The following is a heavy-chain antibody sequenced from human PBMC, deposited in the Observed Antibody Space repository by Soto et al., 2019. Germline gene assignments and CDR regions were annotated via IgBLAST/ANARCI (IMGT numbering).Heavy chain of an antibody. Sequence: GGSLRLSCAASGFTFSSYGMHWVRQAPGKGLEWVAVISYDGSNKYYADSVKGRFTISRDNSKNTLYLQMNSLRAEDTAVYYCAKIPYYYDSSGYRTHFDYWGQGTLVTVSS. CDR1: GFTFSSYG. CDR2: ISYDGSNK. CDR3: AKIPYYYDSSGYRTHFDY. J-gene: IGHJ4*02. V-gene: IGHV3-30*18. D-gene: IGHD3-22*01.